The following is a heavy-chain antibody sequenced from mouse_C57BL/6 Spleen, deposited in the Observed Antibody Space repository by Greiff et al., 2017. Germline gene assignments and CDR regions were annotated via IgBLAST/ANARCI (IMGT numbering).Heavy chain of an antibody. D-gene: IGHD1-1*01. CDR1: GYTFTSYW. CDR3: ARDTTVVATDYAMDY. V-gene: IGHV1-64*01. Sequence: HVQLQQPGAELVKPGASVKLSCKASGYTFTSYWMHWVKQRPGQGLEWIGMIHPNSGSTNYNEKFKSKATLTVDKSSSTAYMQLSSLTSEDSAVYYCARDTTVVATDYAMDYWGQGTSVTVSS. CDR2: IHPNSGST. J-gene: IGHJ4*01.